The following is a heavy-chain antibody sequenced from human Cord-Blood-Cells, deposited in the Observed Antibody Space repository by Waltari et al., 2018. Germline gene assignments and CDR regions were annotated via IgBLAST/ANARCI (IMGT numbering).Heavy chain of an antibody. D-gene: IGHD7-27*01. CDR3: ARSLGIKADFDY. V-gene: IGHV3-21*01. J-gene: IGHJ4*02. CDR1: GFTFSSYS. Sequence: EVQLVESGGGLVKPGGSLRLSCAASGFTFSSYSMNWVRQAPGKGLECVSSISSSSSYIYYADSVKGRFTISRDNAKNSLYLQMNSLRAEDTAVYYCARSLGIKADFDYWGQGTLVTVSS. CDR2: ISSSSSYI.